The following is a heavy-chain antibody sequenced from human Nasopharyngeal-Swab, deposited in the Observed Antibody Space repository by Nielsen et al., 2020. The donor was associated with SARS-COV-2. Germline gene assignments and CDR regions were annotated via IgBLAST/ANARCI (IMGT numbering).Heavy chain of an antibody. V-gene: IGHV4-34*01. D-gene: IGHD2-2*01. CDR2: INHSGST. CDR1: VGSFSGYY. CDR3: ARGKEGVVPAALGMVFYYYYYMDV. Sequence: SRTLSLSCAAYVGSFSGYYWIWIRQPPGKGLEWIGEINHSGSTNYNPSLKSRVTISVDTSKNQFSLKLSSVTAADTAVYYCARGKEGVVPAALGMVFYYYYYMDVWGKGTTVTVSS. J-gene: IGHJ6*03.